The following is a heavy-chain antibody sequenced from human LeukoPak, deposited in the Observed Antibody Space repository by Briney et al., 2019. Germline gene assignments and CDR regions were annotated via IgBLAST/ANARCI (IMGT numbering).Heavy chain of an antibody. Sequence: GGSLRLSCAASGFTFSSYSMNWVRQAPGKGLEWVSSISGSSSYIYYADSVKGRFTISRDNAKNSLYLQMNSLRAEDTAVYYCARAVLAVAGTGFDYWGQGTLVTVSS. CDR3: ARAVLAVAGTGFDY. CDR1: GFTFSSYS. J-gene: IGHJ4*02. D-gene: IGHD6-19*01. V-gene: IGHV3-21*01. CDR2: ISGSSSYI.